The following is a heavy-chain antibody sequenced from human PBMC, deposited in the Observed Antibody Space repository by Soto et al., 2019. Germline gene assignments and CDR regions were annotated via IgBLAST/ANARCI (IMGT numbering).Heavy chain of an antibody. CDR2: ISWDGGST. CDR3: AKDSGRSRDGYKGAFDI. CDR1: GFTFDDYT. D-gene: IGHD5-12*01. Sequence: GGSLRLSCAASGFTFDDYTMHWVRQAPGKGLEWVSLISWDGGSTYYADSVKGRFTISRDNSKNSLYLQMNSLRTEDTALYYCAKDSGRSRDGYKGAFDIWGQWTMVTVSS. J-gene: IGHJ3*02. V-gene: IGHV3-43*01.